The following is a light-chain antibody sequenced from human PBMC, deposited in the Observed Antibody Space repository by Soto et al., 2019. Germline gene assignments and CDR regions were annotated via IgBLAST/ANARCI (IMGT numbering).Light chain of an antibody. CDR3: QEYDASPIT. Sequence: EIVLTQSPDTLSLSPGERATVSCRASQSIRSERLAWYQQKPGQAPRLVIFDASNRASGMPERFSGSGSGTDFTLTISRLEPEDFAVYYCQEYDASPITFGLGTRLEIK. J-gene: IGKJ5*01. V-gene: IGKV3-20*01. CDR1: QSIRSER. CDR2: DAS.